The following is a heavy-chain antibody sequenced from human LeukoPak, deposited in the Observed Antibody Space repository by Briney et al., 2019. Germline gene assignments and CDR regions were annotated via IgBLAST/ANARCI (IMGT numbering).Heavy chain of an antibody. D-gene: IGHD4-23*01. Sequence: PSETLSLTCTVSGGSISSYYWSWLRQPPGKGLEWIGYIYYSGSTNYNPSLKRRVTISVDTSKNQFSLKLSSVTAADTAVYYCAREVVTVRYFDLWGRGTLVTVSS. CDR2: IYYSGST. CDR3: AREVVTVRYFDL. CDR1: GGSISSYY. J-gene: IGHJ2*01. V-gene: IGHV4-59*01.